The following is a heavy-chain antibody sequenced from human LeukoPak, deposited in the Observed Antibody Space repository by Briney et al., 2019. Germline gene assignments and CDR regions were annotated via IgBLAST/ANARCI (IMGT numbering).Heavy chain of an antibody. CDR2: IYPDDSRT. D-gene: IGHD2/OR15-2a*01. CDR1: GYHFPKSW. J-gene: IGHJ4*02. V-gene: IGHV5-51*01. Sequence: GESLQISCKASGYHFPKSWIGWVRQMPGKGLEWMAIIYPDDSRTKYSPSFQGQVTISADRSINTAYLQWSSLRASDTAMYYCARPDYFASHDWGQGTLVTVSS. CDR3: ARPDYFASHD.